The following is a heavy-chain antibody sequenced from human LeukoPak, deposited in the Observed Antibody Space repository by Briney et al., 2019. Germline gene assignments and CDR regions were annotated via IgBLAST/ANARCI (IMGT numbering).Heavy chain of an antibody. CDR1: GFPFSSYA. CDR2: ISDSGSST. D-gene: IGHD3-10*01. J-gene: IGHJ4*02. Sequence: GGSLRLSCVASGFPFSSYAMSWVRQAPGKGLEWVSAISDSGSSTYYAESVKGRFTISRDNSRNTLYLHMISLWPDDTAIYYCAKLYGSGTYYNYFHYWGQGTLVTVSS. CDR3: AKLYGSGTYYNYFHY. V-gene: IGHV3-23*01.